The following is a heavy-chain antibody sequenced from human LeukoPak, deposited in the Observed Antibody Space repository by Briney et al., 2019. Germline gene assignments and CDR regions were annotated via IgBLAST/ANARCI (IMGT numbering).Heavy chain of an antibody. CDR2: INHSGST. V-gene: IGHV4-34*01. CDR1: GGSFSGYY. Sequence: SETLSLTCAVYGGSFSGYYWSWIRQPPGKGLEWIGEINHSGSTYYNPSLKSRVTISVDTSKNQFSLKLSSVTAADTAVYYCARHKRADYAYFDYWGQGTLVTVSS. D-gene: IGHD4-17*01. CDR3: ARHKRADYAYFDY. J-gene: IGHJ4*02.